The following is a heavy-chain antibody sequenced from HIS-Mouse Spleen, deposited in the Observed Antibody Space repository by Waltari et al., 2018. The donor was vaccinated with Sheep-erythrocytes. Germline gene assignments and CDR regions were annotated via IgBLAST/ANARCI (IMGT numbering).Heavy chain of an antibody. J-gene: IGHJ4*02. CDR3: ARSDIRSSGWLDY. D-gene: IGHD6-19*01. Sequence: EVQLVESGGGLVQPGGSLRLSCAASGFTFSSYWMHWVRQAPGKGLVWVSRNNSDGGSTSYADSVKGRFTIYRDNAKNTLYLQMNSLRAEDTAVYYCARSDIRSSGWLDYWGQGTLVTVSS. CDR1: GFTFSSYW. V-gene: IGHV3-74*01. CDR2: NNSDGGST.